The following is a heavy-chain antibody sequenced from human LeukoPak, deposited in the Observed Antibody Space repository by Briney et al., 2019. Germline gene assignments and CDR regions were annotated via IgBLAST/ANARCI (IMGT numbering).Heavy chain of an antibody. CDR3: ARDSPRDYFDS. J-gene: IGHJ4*02. V-gene: IGHV4-61*02. Sequence: SETLSLTCTVSGGSISSGSYYWPWIRQPAGRGLEWIGRIYTSGSTNYNPSLGSRVTISLDTSKNQFSLTLSSLTAADTAVYYCARDSPRDYFDSWGQGTLVTVSS. CDR2: IYTSGST. CDR1: GGSISSGSYY.